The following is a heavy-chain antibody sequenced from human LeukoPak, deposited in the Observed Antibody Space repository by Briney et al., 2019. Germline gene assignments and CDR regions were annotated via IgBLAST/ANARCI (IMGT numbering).Heavy chain of an antibody. D-gene: IGHD3-10*01. J-gene: IGHJ1*01. Sequence: PGGSLRLSCAASGFTFTSYSMNWVRQAPGKGLEWVSYISSSGSTIYYADSVKGRFTISRDNAKNSLYLQMNSLRAEDTAIYYCARGGSGSYYNLPQHWGQGTLVTVSS. V-gene: IGHV3-48*04. CDR3: ARGGSGSYYNLPQH. CDR1: GFTFTSYS. CDR2: ISSSGSTI.